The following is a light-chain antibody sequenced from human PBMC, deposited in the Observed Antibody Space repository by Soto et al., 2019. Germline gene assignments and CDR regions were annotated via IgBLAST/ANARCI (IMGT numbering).Light chain of an antibody. CDR1: SSDVGGYNY. Sequence: QSVLTQPRSVSGSPGQSVTISCTGTSSDVGGYNYVSWYQQHPGKAPQFMIYDVSKRPSGVPDRFSGSKSGNTASLTISGLQAEDEADYYCCSYAGSYTLVFGGGTKLTVL. V-gene: IGLV2-11*01. CDR3: CSYAGSYTLV. CDR2: DVS. J-gene: IGLJ2*01.